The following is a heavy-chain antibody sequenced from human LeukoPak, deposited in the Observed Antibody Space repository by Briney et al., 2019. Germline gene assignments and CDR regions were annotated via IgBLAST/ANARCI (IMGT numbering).Heavy chain of an antibody. Sequence: PGGSLRLSCSASGFTFSTYNMNWVRQAPGKGLEWVPFIGTSSGAIYYADSVKGRFTISRDNAKKSLYLQMNSLRDEDTAVYYCARNLDSWGQGALVTVSS. CDR1: GFTFSTYN. CDR3: ARNLDS. V-gene: IGHV3-48*02. J-gene: IGHJ5*01. CDR2: IGTSSGAI.